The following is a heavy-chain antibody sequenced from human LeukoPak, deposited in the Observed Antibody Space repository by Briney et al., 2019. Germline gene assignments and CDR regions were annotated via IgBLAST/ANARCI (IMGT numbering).Heavy chain of an antibody. J-gene: IGHJ4*02. V-gene: IGHV4-4*02. Sequence: PSETLSLTCAVSGGSISSNNWWSWVRQPPGKGLEWIGDIYHSGSTNYSPSLKSRVTISVDKSKNQFSLKLSSVTAADTAVYYCARAHYESSGYFYWGQGTLVTVSS. CDR1: GGSISSNNW. CDR2: IYHSGST. CDR3: ARAHYESSGYFY. D-gene: IGHD3-22*01.